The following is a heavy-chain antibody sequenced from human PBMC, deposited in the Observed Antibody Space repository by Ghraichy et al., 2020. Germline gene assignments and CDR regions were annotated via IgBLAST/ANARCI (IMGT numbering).Heavy chain of an antibody. D-gene: IGHD3-10*01. CDR2: IRYDGSNK. CDR1: GFTFSSYG. Sequence: GGSLRLSCAASGFTFSSYGMHWVRQAPGKGLEWVAFIRYDGSNKYYADSVKGRFTISRDNSKNTLYLQMNSLRDEDTAVYYCAGLRITMVRGVWGDAFDIWGQGTMVTVSS. V-gene: IGHV3-30*02. J-gene: IGHJ3*02. CDR3: AGLRITMVRGVWGDAFDI.